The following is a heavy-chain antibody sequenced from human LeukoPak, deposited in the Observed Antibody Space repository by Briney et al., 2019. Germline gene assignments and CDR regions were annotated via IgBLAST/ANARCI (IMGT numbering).Heavy chain of an antibody. V-gene: IGHV1-18*01. D-gene: IGHD2-15*01. CDR1: GYTFTSYG. Sequence: ASVKVSCKASGYTFTSYGISWVRQAPGQGLEWMGWVSAYNGNTNYAQKLQGRVTMTTDTSTSTAYMELRSLRSDDTAVYYCARDSYCSGGSCYRWFDPWGQGTLVTVSS. J-gene: IGHJ5*02. CDR2: VSAYNGNT. CDR3: ARDSYCSGGSCYRWFDP.